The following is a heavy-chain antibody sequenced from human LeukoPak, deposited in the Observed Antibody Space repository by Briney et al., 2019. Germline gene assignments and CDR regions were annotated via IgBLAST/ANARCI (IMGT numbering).Heavy chain of an antibody. D-gene: IGHD6-6*01. V-gene: IGHV3-23*01. Sequence: GGSLRLSCAASGFTFSTCAMSWVRQAPGKGLEWVSGISGTTSGTYYADSVKGRFTISRDNSNNMLFLQMNSLRAEDTAVYYCARFYSSSSGFDSWGQGALVTVSS. CDR1: GFTFSTCA. CDR2: ISGTTSGT. CDR3: ARFYSSSSGFDS. J-gene: IGHJ4*02.